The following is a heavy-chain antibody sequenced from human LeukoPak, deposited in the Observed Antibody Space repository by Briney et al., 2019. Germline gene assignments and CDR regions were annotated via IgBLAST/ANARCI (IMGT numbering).Heavy chain of an antibody. CDR1: GFTFSDYW. CDR2: ITSSSSHM. Sequence: GGSLRLSCAASGFTFSDYWMHWVRQAPGRGLEWVSSITSSSSHMYYADSVKGRFTISRDNAENSLHLQMNSLRAEDTAIYYCARSVGLDSWGQGTLVTVSS. J-gene: IGHJ5*01. CDR3: ARSVGLDS. V-gene: IGHV3-21*01. D-gene: IGHD1-26*01.